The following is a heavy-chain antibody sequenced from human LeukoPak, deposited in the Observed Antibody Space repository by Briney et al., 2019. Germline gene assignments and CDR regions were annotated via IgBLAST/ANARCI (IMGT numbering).Heavy chain of an antibody. D-gene: IGHD1-7*01. CDR1: GYTFTGYY. Sequence: GASVKVSCKASGYTFTGYYMHWVRQAPGQGLEWMGWINPNSGGTNYAQKFQGRVTMTRDTSISTAYMELSRLRSDDTAVYYCARDRRITGTKYYYYYMDVWGKGTRSPSP. J-gene: IGHJ6*03. CDR3: ARDRRITGTKYYYYYMDV. CDR2: INPNSGGT. V-gene: IGHV1-2*02.